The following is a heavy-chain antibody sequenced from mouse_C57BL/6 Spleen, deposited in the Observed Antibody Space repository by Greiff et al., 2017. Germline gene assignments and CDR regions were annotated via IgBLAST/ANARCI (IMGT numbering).Heavy chain of an antibody. CDR1: GFSLTSYG. V-gene: IGHV2-2*01. D-gene: IGHD3-3*01. CDR3: ARNGDWYWYFDV. Sequence: QVQLQQSGPGLVQPSQSLSITCTVSGFSLTSYGVHWVRQSPGKGLEWLGVIWSGGSTDYNAAFISRLSISKDNSKSQVFFKMNSLQADDTAIYYCARNGDWYWYFDVWGTGTTVTVSS. CDR2: IWSGGST. J-gene: IGHJ1*03.